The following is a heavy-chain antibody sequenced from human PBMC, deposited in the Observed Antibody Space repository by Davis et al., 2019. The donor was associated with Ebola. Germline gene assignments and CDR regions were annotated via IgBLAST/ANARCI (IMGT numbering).Heavy chain of an antibody. CDR3: ARSATLATILKNWFDP. CDR2: ISSRSTYI. V-gene: IGHV3-21*01. CDR1: GFTFSSYT. D-gene: IGHD5-12*01. Sequence: GESLKISCAASGFTFSSYTMNWVRQAPGKGLEWVSSISSRSTYIYYADSVKGRFTISRDNAKNSLYLQTNSLRAEDTAMYYCARSATLATILKNWFDPWGQGTLVTVSS. J-gene: IGHJ5*02.